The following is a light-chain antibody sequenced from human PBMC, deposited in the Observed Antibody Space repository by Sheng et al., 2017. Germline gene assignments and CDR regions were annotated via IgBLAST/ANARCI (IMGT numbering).Light chain of an antibody. CDR2: EVN. Sequence: QSALTQPPSASGSLGQSVTISCTGTNSDVGGYDYVSWYQQHPGKAPKLLIYEVNKRPSGVPDRFSGSKFGNTASLTVSGLQAEDEADYYCSSYAGSPFVFGAGTKVTVL. V-gene: IGLV2-8*01. CDR1: NSDVGGYDY. CDR3: SSYAGSPFV. J-gene: IGLJ1*01.